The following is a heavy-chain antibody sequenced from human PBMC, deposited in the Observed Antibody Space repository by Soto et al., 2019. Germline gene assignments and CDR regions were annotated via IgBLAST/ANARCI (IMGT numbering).Heavy chain of an antibody. J-gene: IGHJ4*02. CDR1: GGTFSSYA. Sequence: GASVKVSCKASGGTFSSYAISWVRQAPGQGLEWMGGIIPVFGTANYAQKFQGRVTITADESTSTAYMELSSLRSEDTAVYYCARGVGWELRHFDYWGQGTLVTVSS. CDR2: IIPVFGTA. D-gene: IGHD1-26*01. V-gene: IGHV1-69*13. CDR3: ARGVGWELRHFDY.